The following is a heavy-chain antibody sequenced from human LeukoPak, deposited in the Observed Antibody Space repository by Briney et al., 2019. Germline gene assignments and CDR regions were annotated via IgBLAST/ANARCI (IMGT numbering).Heavy chain of an antibody. V-gene: IGHV2-26*01. CDR3: ARIAPHTALVTNWFAP. Sequence: SGPTLVNPTETLTLTCTVSGFSLSNARMGVSWIRQPPGKALEWLAHIFLNDEKSYSTSLKSRLTISKDTSKSQVVLTMTNRDPVDTATYYCARIAPHTALVTNWFAPWGQGTLVTVSS. CDR1: GFSLSNARMG. D-gene: IGHD5-18*01. J-gene: IGHJ5*02. CDR2: IFLNDEK.